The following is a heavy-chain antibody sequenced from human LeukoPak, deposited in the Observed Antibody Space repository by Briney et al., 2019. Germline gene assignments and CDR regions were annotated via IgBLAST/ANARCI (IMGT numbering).Heavy chain of an antibody. Sequence: ASVKVSCKASGYTFIDYYIHWVRQAPGQGLEWMGIINPSGGSTRYAQKFQGRVTMTRDTSTSTVYMELSSLRSEDTAVYYCARNPVTTKYFDYWGQGTLVTVSS. V-gene: IGHV1-46*01. CDR2: INPSGGST. D-gene: IGHD4-17*01. CDR3: ARNPVTTKYFDY. J-gene: IGHJ4*02. CDR1: GYTFIDYY.